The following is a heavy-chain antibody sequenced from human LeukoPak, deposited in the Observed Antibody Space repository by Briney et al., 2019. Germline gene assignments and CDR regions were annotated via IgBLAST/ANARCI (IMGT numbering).Heavy chain of an antibody. D-gene: IGHD5-18*01. V-gene: IGHV3-30*02. CDR2: IRYDGSNK. CDR3: AKTGDVDTAMVEGYYFDY. J-gene: IGHJ4*02. Sequence: GGSLRLSCAASGFTFSSYGMHWVRQAPGKGLEWVAFIRYDGSNKYYADSVKGRFTISRDNSKNTLYLQMNSLRAEDTAVYYCAKTGDVDTAMVEGYYFDYWGQGTLVTVSS. CDR1: GFTFSSYG.